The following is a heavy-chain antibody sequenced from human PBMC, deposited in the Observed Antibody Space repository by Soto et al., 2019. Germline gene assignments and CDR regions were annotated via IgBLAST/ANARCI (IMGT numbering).Heavy chain of an antibody. CDR2: IYYSGST. V-gene: IGHV4-30-4*01. CDR1: GGSISSGDYY. D-gene: IGHD6-6*01. J-gene: IGHJ4*02. CDR3: ARGEIGEGPYSSSWPPDY. Sequence: SETLSLTCTVSGGSISSGDYYWSWIRQPPGKGLEWIGYIYYSGSTYYNPSLKSRVTISVDTSKNQFSLKLSSVTAADTAVYYCARGEIGEGPYSSSWPPDYWGQGTLVTVSS.